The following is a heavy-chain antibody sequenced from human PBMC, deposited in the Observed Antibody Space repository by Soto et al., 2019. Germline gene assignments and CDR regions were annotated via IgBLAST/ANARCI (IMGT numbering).Heavy chain of an antibody. V-gene: IGHV4-39*01. CDR2: IYYGGST. Sequence: PSETLSLTCSVSGGSISSSSYSWGWIRQPPGKGLEWIGSIYYGGSTYYNPSLKSRVTISVDTSKNQFSLKLSSVTAADTAVYYCARQAADSSSWYYFDNWGQGTLVTVSS. CDR1: GGSISSSSYS. J-gene: IGHJ4*02. D-gene: IGHD6-13*01. CDR3: ARQAADSSSWYYFDN.